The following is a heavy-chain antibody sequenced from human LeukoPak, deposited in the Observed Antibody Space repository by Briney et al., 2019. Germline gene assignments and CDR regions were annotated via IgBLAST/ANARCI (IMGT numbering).Heavy chain of an antibody. CDR2: ISYDGSNE. CDR1: GFTFSSYA. D-gene: IGHD2-2*01. Sequence: GGSLRLSCAASGFTFSSYAMHWVRQAPGKGLEWVAVISYDGSNEYYADSVKGRFTISRDNSKNTLYVQMNSLRAEDTAVYYCVTSCTSTSCYLPAYWGQGTLVTVSS. J-gene: IGHJ4*02. CDR3: VTSCTSTSCYLPAY. V-gene: IGHV3-30-3*01.